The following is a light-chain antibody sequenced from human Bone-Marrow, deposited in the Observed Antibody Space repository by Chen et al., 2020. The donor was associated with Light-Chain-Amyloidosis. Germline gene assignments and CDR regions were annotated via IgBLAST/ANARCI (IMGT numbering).Light chain of an antibody. J-gene: IGLJ2*01. CDR3: QSADSSGTYEVI. Sequence: SYELTQPPWVSVSPGKTARITCSGDDLPTKYAYWYQQKPGQAPVLVIHRDTERPSGISERFSGSSSGTTATLTISGVQAEDEADYHCQSADSSGTYEVIFGGGTKLTVL. CDR1: DLPTKY. CDR2: RDT. V-gene: IGLV3-25*03.